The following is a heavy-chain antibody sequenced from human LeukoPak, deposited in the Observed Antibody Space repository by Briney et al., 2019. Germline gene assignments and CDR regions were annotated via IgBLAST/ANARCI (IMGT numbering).Heavy chain of an antibody. CDR3: ARAWRGYSCGFPFDY. Sequence: SVKVSCKASGGTFSSYAISWVRQAPGQGLEWMGGIVPIFGTANYAQKFQGRVTITTDESTSTAYMELSSLRSEDTAVHYCARAWRGYSCGFPFDYWGLGTLVTVSS. J-gene: IGHJ4*02. V-gene: IGHV1-69*05. CDR2: IVPIFGTA. D-gene: IGHD5-18*01. CDR1: GGTFSSYA.